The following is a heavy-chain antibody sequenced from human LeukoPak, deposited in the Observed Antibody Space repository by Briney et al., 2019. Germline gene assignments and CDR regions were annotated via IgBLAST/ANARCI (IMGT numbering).Heavy chain of an antibody. J-gene: IGHJ6*03. CDR2: TNPNSGNT. D-gene: IGHD4-17*01. Sequence: ASVKVSCKASGYTFTSYDINWVRQATGQGLEWMGWTNPNSGNTGYAQKFQGRVTMTRNTSISTAYMELSSLRSEDTAVYYCARARSTVTTQRICGLDLYYYYYMDVWGKGTTVTISS. CDR3: ARARSTVTTQRICGLDLYYYYYMDV. V-gene: IGHV1-8*01. CDR1: GYTFTSYD.